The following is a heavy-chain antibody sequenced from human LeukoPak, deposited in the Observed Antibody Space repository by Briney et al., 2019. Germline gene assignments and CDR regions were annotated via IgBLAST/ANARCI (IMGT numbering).Heavy chain of an antibody. Sequence: MTSETLSLTCTVSGGSISSYYWSWIRQPAGKGLEWIGRIYTSGSTNYNPSLKSRVTMSVDTSKNQFSLKLSSVTAADTAVYYCARHEVYDFWSGYPTSFGYWGQGTLVTVSS. J-gene: IGHJ4*02. D-gene: IGHD3-3*01. CDR1: GGSISSYY. V-gene: IGHV4-4*07. CDR2: IYTSGST. CDR3: ARHEVYDFWSGYPTSFGY.